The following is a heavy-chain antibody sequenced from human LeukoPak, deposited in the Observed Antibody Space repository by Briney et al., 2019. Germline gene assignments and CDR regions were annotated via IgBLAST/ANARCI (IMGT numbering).Heavy chain of an antibody. V-gene: IGHV4-34*01. Sequence: KPSETLSLTCAVYGGSFSGYYWSWIRQPPGKGLEWIGEINHSGSTNYNPSLKSRVTISVDTSKNQFSLKLSSVTAADTAVYYCASSASGSYNWFDPWGQGTLVTVSS. D-gene: IGHD1-26*01. CDR2: INHSGST. CDR1: GGSFSGYY. CDR3: ASSASGSYNWFDP. J-gene: IGHJ5*02.